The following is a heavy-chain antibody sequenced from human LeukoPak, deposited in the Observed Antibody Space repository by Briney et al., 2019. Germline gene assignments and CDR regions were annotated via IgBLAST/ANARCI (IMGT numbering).Heavy chain of an antibody. D-gene: IGHD3-3*01. CDR1: GFTFSSYS. CDR2: ISSSSSYI. J-gene: IGHJ4*02. CDR3: ARVDWSGPPGY. V-gene: IGHV3-21*01. Sequence: GGSLRLSCAASGFTFSSYSMNWVRRAPGKGLEWVSSISSSSSYIYYADSVKGRFTISRDNAKNSLYLQMNSLRAEDTAVYYCARVDWSGPPGYWGQGTLVTVSS.